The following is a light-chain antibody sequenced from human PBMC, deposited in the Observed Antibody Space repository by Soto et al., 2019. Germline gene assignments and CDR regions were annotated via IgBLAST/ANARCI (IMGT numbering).Light chain of an antibody. Sequence: QLVLTQSPSXXAXXXXXXXLTCTLSSGHSSYAIAWHQQQPEKGPRYLMKLNSDGSHNKGDGIPDRFSGSSSGAERYLTISSLQSEDEADYYCQTWGTGIWVFGGGTKLTVL. CDR2: LNSDGSH. J-gene: IGLJ3*02. V-gene: IGLV4-69*01. CDR1: SGHSSYA. CDR3: QTWGTGIWV.